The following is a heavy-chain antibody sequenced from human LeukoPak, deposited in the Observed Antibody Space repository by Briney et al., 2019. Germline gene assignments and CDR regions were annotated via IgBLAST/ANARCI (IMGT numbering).Heavy chain of an antibody. CDR1: GFTFNSYW. CDR3: ARLGAASSGWPESFDY. V-gene: IGHV3-7*03. Sequence: TGGSLRLSCAASGFTFNSYWMNWVRQAPGKGLEWVANIKRDGSEKYYVDSVKGRFTISRDNAKNSLDLQMNSLRVEDTAVYYCARLGAASSGWPESFDYWGQGTLVTVSS. CDR2: IKRDGSEK. D-gene: IGHD6-19*01. J-gene: IGHJ4*02.